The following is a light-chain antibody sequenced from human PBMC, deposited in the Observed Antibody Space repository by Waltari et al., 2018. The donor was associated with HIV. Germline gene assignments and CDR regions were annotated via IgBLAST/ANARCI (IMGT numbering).Light chain of an antibody. J-gene: IGKJ4*01. CDR1: QSVSIN. CDR3: QQYNKWPPLT. Sequence: EIVMTQSPATLSVSPGERATLSCRASQSVSINLAWYQQKPGQAPRLLIFGASIRATGIPDRFSGSGSGTEFTLTISSLQSEDFAVYYCQQYNKWPPLTFGGGTKVEIK. CDR2: GAS. V-gene: IGKV3-15*01.